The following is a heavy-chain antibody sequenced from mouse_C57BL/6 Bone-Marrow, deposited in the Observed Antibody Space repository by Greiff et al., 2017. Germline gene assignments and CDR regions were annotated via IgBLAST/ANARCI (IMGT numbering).Heavy chain of an antibody. CDR1: GYTFPSYW. D-gene: IGHD3-3*01. Sequence: VQLQQPGAELVKPGASVKLSCKASGYTFPSYWMQWVQQRPGQGLEWIGEIDPSDSSTNYNQQFKGQATLPVDTSSSTAYMQLTSLTSEDSAVYDSAREGREPWFADWGQGTLVTVAA. CDR3: AREGREPWFAD. CDR2: IDPSDSST. J-gene: IGHJ3*01. V-gene: IGHV1-50*01.